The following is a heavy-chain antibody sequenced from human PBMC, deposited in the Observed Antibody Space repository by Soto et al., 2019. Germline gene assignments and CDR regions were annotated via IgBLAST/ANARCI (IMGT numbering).Heavy chain of an antibody. J-gene: IGHJ6*02. D-gene: IGHD3-22*01. CDR2: ISAYNGNT. CDR3: ARVSYYYDSSGYTHYYYYGMDV. Sequence: ASVKVSCKASGYTFTSYGISWVRQAPGQGLEWMGWISAYNGNTNYAQKLQGRVAMTPDTSTSTAYMELRSLRSDDTAVYYCARVSYYYDSSGYTHYYYYGMDVWGQGTTFTVSS. CDR1: GYTFTSYG. V-gene: IGHV1-18*01.